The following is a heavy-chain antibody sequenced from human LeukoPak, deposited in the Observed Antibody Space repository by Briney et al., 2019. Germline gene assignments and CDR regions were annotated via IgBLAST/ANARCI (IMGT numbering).Heavy chain of an antibody. CDR2: IDPSDSYT. D-gene: IGHD1-20*01. Sequence: GESLRISCKGSGYSFTSYWISWVRQMPGKGREWMGRIDPSDSYTNYSPSFQGHVTISADKSISTAYRQWSSLKVSDTAMYYCARRWVGDGITGTSADFDIWGQGTMVTVSS. CDR1: GYSFTSYW. V-gene: IGHV5-10-1*01. CDR3: ARRWVGDGITGTSADFDI. J-gene: IGHJ3*02.